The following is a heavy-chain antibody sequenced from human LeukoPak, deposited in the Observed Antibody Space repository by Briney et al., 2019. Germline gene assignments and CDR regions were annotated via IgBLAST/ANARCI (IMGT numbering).Heavy chain of an antibody. D-gene: IGHD3-16*02. Sequence: ASVRVSCKASGYTFTAYYLHWVRQAPGQGLEWMGWINPNSGGTNYAQKFKGWVTLTRDTSINTTYMELSRLASDVTAVYFCARGTPGSYLGYWGQGTLVTVSS. J-gene: IGHJ4*02. CDR2: INPNSGGT. CDR1: GYTFTAYY. V-gene: IGHV1-2*04. CDR3: ARGTPGSYLGY.